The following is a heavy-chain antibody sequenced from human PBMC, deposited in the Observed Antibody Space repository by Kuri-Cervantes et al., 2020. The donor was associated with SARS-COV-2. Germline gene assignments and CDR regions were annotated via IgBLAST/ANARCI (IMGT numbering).Heavy chain of an antibody. V-gene: IGHV3-30-3*01. CDR3: ARENLEWFDAFDI. J-gene: IGHJ3*02. D-gene: IGHD3-3*01. Sequence: GESLKISCAASGFTFSSYAMHWVRQAPGKGLEWVAVISYDGSNKYYADSVKGRFTISRDSSKNTLYLQMNSLRAEDTAVYYCARENLEWFDAFDIWGQGTMVTVSS. CDR1: GFTFSSYA. CDR2: ISYDGSNK.